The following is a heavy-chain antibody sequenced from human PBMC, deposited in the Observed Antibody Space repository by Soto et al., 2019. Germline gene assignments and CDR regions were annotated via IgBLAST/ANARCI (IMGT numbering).Heavy chain of an antibody. CDR3: ATRSPAFDF. J-gene: IGHJ4*02. V-gene: IGHV1-18*01. CDR2: ISTSKGET. CDR1: GYTFTGYG. Sequence: QVQMVQSGPEVKKPGASVKVSCKTSGYTFTGYGVAWVRQAPGQGLEWMGWISTSKGETTYAQKFQGRVTMTTDTSTSTAYMELRSLRSDDTAVYYCATRSPAFDFWGQGTLVTVSS.